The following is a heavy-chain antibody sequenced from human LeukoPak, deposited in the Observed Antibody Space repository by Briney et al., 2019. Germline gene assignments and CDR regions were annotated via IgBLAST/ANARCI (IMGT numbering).Heavy chain of an antibody. J-gene: IGHJ4*02. CDR3: ARLQSAKWGYLDY. Sequence: PSETLSLTCTVSGGSISSSTYYWGWIRQPPGKGLEWIGIIFYSGSTYYNPSLKSRVTISVDTSKSQFSLKLSSVTAAETAVYYCARLQSAKWGYLDYWGQGTLVTVSS. V-gene: IGHV4-39*01. CDR2: IFYSGST. D-gene: IGHD1-26*01. CDR1: GGSISSSTYY.